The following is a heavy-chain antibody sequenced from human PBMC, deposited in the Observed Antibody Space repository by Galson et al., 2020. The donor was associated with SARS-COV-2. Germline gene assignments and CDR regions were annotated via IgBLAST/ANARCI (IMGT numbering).Heavy chain of an antibody. Sequence: ASVKVSCKASGYTFTSYGISWVRQAPGQGLEWMGWISAYNGNTNYAQKLQGRVTMTTDTSTSTAYMELRSLRSDDTAVYYCARTNTYSNLYGMDVWGQGTTVTVSS. CDR1: GYTFTSYG. J-gene: IGHJ6*02. CDR3: ARTNTYSNLYGMDV. CDR2: ISAYNGNT. D-gene: IGHD4-4*01. V-gene: IGHV1-18*01.